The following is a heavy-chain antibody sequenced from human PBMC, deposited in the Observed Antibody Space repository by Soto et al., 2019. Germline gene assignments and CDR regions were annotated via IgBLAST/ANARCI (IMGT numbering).Heavy chain of an antibody. CDR1: GGSISSYY. D-gene: IGHD5-12*01. V-gene: IGHV4-59*01. CDR3: ARLATISLGYYYYYGMDV. CDR2: IYYSGST. J-gene: IGHJ6*02. Sequence: SETLSLTCTVSGGSISSYYWSWIRQPPGQGLEWIGYIYYSGSTNYNPSLKSRVTISVDTSKNQFSLKLSSVTAADTAVYYCARLATISLGYYYYYGMDVWGQGTTVTVS.